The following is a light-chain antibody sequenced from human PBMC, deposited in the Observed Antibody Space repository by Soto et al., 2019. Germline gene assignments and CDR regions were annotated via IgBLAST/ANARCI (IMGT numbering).Light chain of an antibody. Sequence: QSVLTQSPSASASLGASVKLTCTLSRGHSSYAIAWHQQQPEKGPRYFMKLNSDGSHSKGDGIPDRFSGSSSGAERYLTISSLQSEDEADYYCQTWGTGIQVFGTGTKLTVL. CDR2: LNSDGSH. CDR1: RGHSSYA. V-gene: IGLV4-69*01. CDR3: QTWGTGIQV. J-gene: IGLJ1*01.